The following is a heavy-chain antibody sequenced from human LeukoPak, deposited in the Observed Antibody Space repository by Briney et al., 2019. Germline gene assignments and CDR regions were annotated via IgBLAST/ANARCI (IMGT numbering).Heavy chain of an antibody. CDR3: ARNYDSSGYTTFAY. CDR2: IYYSGST. V-gene: IGHV4-59*12. Sequence: SETLSLTCSVSGGSISSYYWSWIRQPPGKGLEWIGNIYYSGSTNYNPSLKSRVTISVDTSKNQFSLKLSSVTAADTAVYYCARNYDSSGYTTFAYWGQGTLVTVSS. J-gene: IGHJ4*02. CDR1: GGSISSYY. D-gene: IGHD3-22*01.